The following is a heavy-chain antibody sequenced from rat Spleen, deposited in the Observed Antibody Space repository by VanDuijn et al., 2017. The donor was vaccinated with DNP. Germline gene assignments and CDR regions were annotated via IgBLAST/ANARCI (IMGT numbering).Heavy chain of an antibody. CDR1: GFTFSDYN. V-gene: IGHV5S10*01. D-gene: IGHD1-11*01. CDR3: VTRGLYGGYDH. CDR2: ISYDGTRT. Sequence: EVQLVESGGGLVQPGRSLKLSCAASGFTFSDYNMAWVRQAPKKGLEWVATISYDGTRTYYRDSVKGRFTISRDIAKSTLYLQMDSLRSDDTATYHCVTRGLYGGYDHWGQGVMVTVSS. J-gene: IGHJ2*01.